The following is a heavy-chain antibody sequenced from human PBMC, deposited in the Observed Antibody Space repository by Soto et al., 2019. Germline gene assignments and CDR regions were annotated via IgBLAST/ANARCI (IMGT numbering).Heavy chain of an antibody. V-gene: IGHV3-33*01. Sequence: PGGSLRLSCAASGFTFSSYGMHWVRQAPGKGLEWVAVIWYDGSNKYYAGSVKGRFTISRDNSKNTLYLQMNSLRAEDTAVYYCARDYYDSSGYYWPIDYWGQGTLVTVSS. CDR3: ARDYYDSSGYYWPIDY. CDR1: GFTFSSYG. CDR2: IWYDGSNK. J-gene: IGHJ4*02. D-gene: IGHD3-22*01.